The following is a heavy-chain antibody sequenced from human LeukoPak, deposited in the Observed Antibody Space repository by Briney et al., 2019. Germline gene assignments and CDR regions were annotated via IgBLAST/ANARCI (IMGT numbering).Heavy chain of an antibody. D-gene: IGHD3-16*02. CDR3: TTDLSYPADYYYYMDV. CDR1: GFSFSSYN. Sequence: PGGSLRLSCAASGFSFSSYNMNWVRQAPGKGLEWVSSISSSSTYIYYADSVKGRFTISRDDSKNTLYLQMNSLKTEDTAVYYCTTDLSYPADYYYYMDVWGKGTTVTVSS. CDR2: ISSSSTYI. V-gene: IGHV3-21*03. J-gene: IGHJ6*03.